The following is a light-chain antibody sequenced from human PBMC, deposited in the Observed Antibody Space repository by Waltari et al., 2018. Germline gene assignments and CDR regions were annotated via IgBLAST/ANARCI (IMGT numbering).Light chain of an antibody. CDR2: KAS. Sequence: DIQMTQSPATLSASVGDRVTISCRASQSISSWLAWYQQKPGKAPKILIFKASFLESGVPSRFSGSGSGTEFSLTISSLQAEDVAVYYCQQCYSTPWTFGQGTKVEIK. CDR3: QQCYSTPWT. V-gene: IGKV1-5*03. J-gene: IGKJ1*01. CDR1: QSISSW.